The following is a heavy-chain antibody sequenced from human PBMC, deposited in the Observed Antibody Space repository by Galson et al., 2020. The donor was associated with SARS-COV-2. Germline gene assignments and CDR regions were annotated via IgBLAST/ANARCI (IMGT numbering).Heavy chain of an antibody. CDR2: IYPGASDT. CDR1: GYSFTSYW. Sequence: GQSLKISCTGSGYSFTSYWIGWVRQMPGKGLQWMGIIYPGASDTRYSPSFQGQVTISADKSISTAYLQWSSLKASDTAMYYCARLYRYFDWSRNWFDPWGQGTLVTVSS. D-gene: IGHD3-9*01. CDR3: ARLYRYFDWSRNWFDP. J-gene: IGHJ5*02. V-gene: IGHV5-51*01.